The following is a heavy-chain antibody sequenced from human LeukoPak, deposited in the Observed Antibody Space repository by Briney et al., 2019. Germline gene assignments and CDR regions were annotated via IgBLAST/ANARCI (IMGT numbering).Heavy chain of an antibody. V-gene: IGHV3-23*01. Sequence: RGSLRLSCAASGFTFGSYAMSWVRQAPGKGLEWVSAASTGGTWYADSVKGRFTVSRDKSRNTLYLQMNSLSPEDTAVYYCARRNSGYDSWYFNDYWGQGTLVTISS. CDR2: ASTGGT. J-gene: IGHJ4*02. CDR1: GFTFGSYA. D-gene: IGHD6-13*01. CDR3: ARRNSGYDSWYFNDY.